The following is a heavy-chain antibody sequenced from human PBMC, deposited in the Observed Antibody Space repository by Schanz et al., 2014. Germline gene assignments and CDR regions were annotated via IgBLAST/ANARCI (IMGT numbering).Heavy chain of an antibody. CDR1: GFSFVDAW. V-gene: IGHV3-7*01. Sequence: EVQVVESGGGLVQPGGSLRLSCAASGFSFVDAWMSWVRQAPGRGLEWVATIKKDGSEKYNVDAVKGRFTISRDNAENSVYLEMKSLRAEDTAVYYCERFQSPHQPFDYWGQGTLVTVSS. J-gene: IGHJ4*02. CDR3: ERFQSPHQPFDY. D-gene: IGHD2-2*01. CDR2: IKKDGSEK.